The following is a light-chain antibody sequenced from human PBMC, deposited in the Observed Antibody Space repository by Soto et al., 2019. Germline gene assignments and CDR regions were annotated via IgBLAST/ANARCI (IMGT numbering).Light chain of an antibody. J-gene: IGLJ3*02. CDR1: SSDVGSYNL. CDR3: CSYARSSTFAWV. Sequence: QSALTQPASVSGSPGQSITISCTGTSSDVGSYNLVSWYQQHPGKAPKLMIYEVSKRPSGVSNRFSGSKSGNTASLTISGLQAEDEADYYCCSYARSSTFAWVFGGGTKLTVL. CDR2: EVS. V-gene: IGLV2-23*02.